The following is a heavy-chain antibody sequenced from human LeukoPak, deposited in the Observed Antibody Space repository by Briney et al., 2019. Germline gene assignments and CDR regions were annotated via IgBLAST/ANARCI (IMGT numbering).Heavy chain of an antibody. CDR3: ARAYDFPDY. Sequence: ASVKVFCKASGYTFTSYYMHWVRQAPGQGLEWMGIINPSGGSTXYXXXXXGRVTMTRDXSTSTIYMELSSLRSEDTAVYYCARAYDFPDYWGQGTLVTVSS. J-gene: IGHJ4*02. CDR1: GYTFTSYY. D-gene: IGHD3-3*01. V-gene: IGHV1-46*01. CDR2: INPSGGST.